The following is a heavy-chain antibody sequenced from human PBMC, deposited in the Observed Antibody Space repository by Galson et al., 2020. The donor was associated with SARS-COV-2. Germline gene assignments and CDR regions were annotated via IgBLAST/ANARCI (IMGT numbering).Heavy chain of an antibody. CDR3: AKDNQYYDFWSGYLGLPDYYYYYGMDV. V-gene: IGHV3-30*18. CDR1: GFTFSSYG. J-gene: IGHJ6*02. CDR2: ISYDGSNK. D-gene: IGHD3-3*01. Sequence: GESLKISCAASGFTFSSYGMHWVRQAPGKGLEWVAVISYDGSNKYYADSVKGRFTISRDNSKNTLYLQMNSLRAEDTAVYYCAKDNQYYDFWSGYLGLPDYYYYYGMDVWGQGTTVTVSS.